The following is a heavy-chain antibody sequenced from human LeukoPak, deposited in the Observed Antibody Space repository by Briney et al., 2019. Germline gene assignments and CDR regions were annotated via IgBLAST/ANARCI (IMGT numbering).Heavy chain of an antibody. D-gene: IGHD3-16*02. Sequence: SETLSLTCTVSGGSISSYYWSWIRQPPGKGLEWIGYIYYSGSTNYNPSLKSRVTISVDTSKNQFSLKLSSVTAADTAVYYCARELYHDYVWGSYRSLYNWFDPWGQGTLVTVSS. CDR3: ARELYHDYVWGSYRSLYNWFDP. CDR1: GGSISSYY. J-gene: IGHJ5*02. CDR2: IYYSGST. V-gene: IGHV4-59*01.